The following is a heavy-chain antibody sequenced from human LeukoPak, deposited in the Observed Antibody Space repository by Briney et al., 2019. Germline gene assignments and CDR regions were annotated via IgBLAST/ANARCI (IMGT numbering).Heavy chain of an antibody. CDR2: ISGSGGST. V-gene: IGHV3-23*01. CDR1: GFTFSSYA. CDR3: AKGPYDILTGYYEDY. D-gene: IGHD3-9*01. Sequence: SGGSLRLSCAASGFTFSSYAMSWVRQAPGKGLEWVSAISGSGGSTYYADSVKGRFTISRDNSKNTLYLQMNSLRAEDTAVYHCAKGPYDILTGYYEDYWGQGTLVTVSS. J-gene: IGHJ4*02.